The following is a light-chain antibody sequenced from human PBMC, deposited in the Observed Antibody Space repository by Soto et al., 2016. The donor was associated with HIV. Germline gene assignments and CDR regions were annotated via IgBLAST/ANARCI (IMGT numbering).Light chain of an antibody. V-gene: IGKV2-28*01. CDR1: QSLLHSNGYNY. Sequence: EIVMTQSPLSLPVTPGEPASISRRSSQSLLHSNGYNYLDWYLQKPGQSPQLLIYLGSNRASGVPDRFSGSGSGTDFTLKISRVEAEDVGVYYCMQALRTRTFGQGTKVEI. J-gene: IGKJ1*01. CDR3: MQALRTRT. CDR2: LGS.